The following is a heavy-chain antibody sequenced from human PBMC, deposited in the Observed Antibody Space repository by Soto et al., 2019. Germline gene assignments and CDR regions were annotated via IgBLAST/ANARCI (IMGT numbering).Heavy chain of an antibody. CDR2: IYYSGRP. CDR3: ARAVSPTY. Sequence: QVQLQESGPGLVKPSETLSLTCIVSGDSISPYYWTWIRQPPGKGLEWIGHIYYSGRPNYNPSLXSXVXXSVDTSKSQFSLKLSSVTAADTAVYYCARAVSPTYWGQGMLVTVSS. V-gene: IGHV4-59*01. CDR1: GDSISPYY. J-gene: IGHJ4*02.